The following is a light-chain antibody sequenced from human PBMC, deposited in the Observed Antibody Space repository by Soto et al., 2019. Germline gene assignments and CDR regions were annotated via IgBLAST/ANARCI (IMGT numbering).Light chain of an antibody. CDR1: QSVSSY. V-gene: IGKV3-11*01. Sequence: EIVLTQSPATLSLSPAERATLSCRASQSVSSYLAWYQQKPGQAPRLLIYDASNSATGIPARFSGSGSGTYFTLTISSLEPEEFAVYYCQHRNNWPLTFGGGTKVEIK. CDR3: QHRNNWPLT. CDR2: DAS. J-gene: IGKJ4*01.